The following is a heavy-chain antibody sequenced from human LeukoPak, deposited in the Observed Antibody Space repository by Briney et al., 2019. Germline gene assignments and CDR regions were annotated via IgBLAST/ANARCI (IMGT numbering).Heavy chain of an antibody. Sequence: GGSLRLSCAASGFTFSSYAMSWVRQAPGKGLEWVSAISGSGGSTYYADSVKGRFTISRDNSKNTLYLQMNSLRAEDTAVYYCAKGYYDSSGYYKYYFDYWGQGALVTVSS. CDR2: ISGSGGST. V-gene: IGHV3-23*01. D-gene: IGHD3-22*01. J-gene: IGHJ4*02. CDR3: AKGYYDSSGYYKYYFDY. CDR1: GFTFSSYA.